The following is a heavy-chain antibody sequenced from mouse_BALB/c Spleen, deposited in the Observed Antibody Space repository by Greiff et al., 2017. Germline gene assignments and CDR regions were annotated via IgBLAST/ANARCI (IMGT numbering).Heavy chain of an antibody. CDR3: VRRDYDGFAY. D-gene: IGHD2-4*01. CDR1: GFTFNTYA. V-gene: IGHV10-1*02. Sequence: EVQLVESGGGLVQPKGSLKLSCAASGFTFNTYAMNWVRQAPGKGLEWVARIRSKSNKYATYYADSVKDRFTISRDDSQSRLYLQMNNLKTEDTAMYYCVRRDYDGFAYWGQGTLVTVSA. J-gene: IGHJ3*01. CDR2: IRSKSNKYAT.